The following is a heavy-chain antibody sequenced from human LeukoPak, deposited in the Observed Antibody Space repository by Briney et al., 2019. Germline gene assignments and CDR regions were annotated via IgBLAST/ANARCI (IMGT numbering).Heavy chain of an antibody. J-gene: IGHJ4*02. V-gene: IGHV3-48*02. Sequence: GGALRLSCAASGFTFSPLGMNWVRQAPGRGLEWVSYISSGSSTTYYADSVKGRFTIYRDNAKNSLYLQMNSLRDEATALYYCARGRGLTLSYHYFDYWGQGTLVTVSS. CDR1: GFTFSPLG. D-gene: IGHD3-10*01. CDR2: ISSGSSTT. CDR3: ARGRGLTLSYHYFDY.